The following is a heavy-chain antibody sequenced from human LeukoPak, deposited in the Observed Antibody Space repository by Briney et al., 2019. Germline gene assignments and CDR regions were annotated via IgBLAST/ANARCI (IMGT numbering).Heavy chain of an antibody. CDR1: GGTLSSYA. Sequence: SVKVSCKASGGTLSSYAISWVRQAPGQGLEWMGGIIPIFGTANYAQKFQGRVTITTDESTSTAYMELSSLRSEDTAVYYCARSSAADDLRLDYWGQGTLVTVSS. V-gene: IGHV1-69*05. J-gene: IGHJ4*02. CDR2: IIPIFGTA. CDR3: ARSSAADDLRLDY. D-gene: IGHD6-13*01.